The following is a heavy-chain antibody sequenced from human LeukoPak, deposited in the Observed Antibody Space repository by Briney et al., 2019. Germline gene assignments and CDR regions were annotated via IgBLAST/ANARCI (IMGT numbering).Heavy chain of an antibody. J-gene: IGHJ4*02. D-gene: IGHD3-22*01. V-gene: IGHV1-2*06. CDR2: INPNSGGT. CDR1: GYTFTGYY. Sequence: ASVKVSCKASGYTFTGYYMHWVRQAPRQGLEWMGRINPNSGGTNYAQKFQGRVTMTRDTSISTAYMELSRLRSDDTAVYYCARDIAHYYDGSGYHHDYWGQGTLVTVSS. CDR3: ARDIAHYYDGSGYHHDY.